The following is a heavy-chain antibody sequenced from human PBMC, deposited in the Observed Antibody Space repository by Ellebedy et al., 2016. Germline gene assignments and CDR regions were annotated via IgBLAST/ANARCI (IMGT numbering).Heavy chain of an antibody. CDR3: ARGLSRRNDY. CDR2: IYYSGST. CDR1: GGSISSYY. J-gene: IGHJ4*02. V-gene: IGHV4-59*08. Sequence: SETLSLTCTVSGGSISSYYWSWIRQPPGKGLEWIGYIYYSGSTNYNPSLKSRVTISVDTSKNQFSLKLSSVTAADTAVYYCARGLSRRNDYWGQGTLVTVSS.